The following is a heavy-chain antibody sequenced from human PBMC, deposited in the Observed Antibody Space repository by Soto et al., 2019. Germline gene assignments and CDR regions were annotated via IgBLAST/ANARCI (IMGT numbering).Heavy chain of an antibody. V-gene: IGHV1-69*01. CDR3: ERDGGRHSGGIVY. D-gene: IGHD1-26*01. Sequence: QVQLVQSGAEVKKPGSSVKVSCKSSGGTFSSYSINWVRQAPGQGLEWMGEIIPIFGTANYAQKFQGRVTITADESTRTAYMELSSLRSADTAVDYCERDGGRHSGGIVYWGQGTLVTVYS. J-gene: IGHJ4*02. CDR1: GGTFSSYS. CDR2: IIPIFGTA.